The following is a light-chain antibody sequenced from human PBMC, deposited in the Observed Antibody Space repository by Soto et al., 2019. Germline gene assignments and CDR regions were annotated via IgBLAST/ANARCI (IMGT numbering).Light chain of an antibody. CDR3: QQYDNLPPFT. Sequence: DIQMTQSTSSLSASVGARVSITCQASQDIRTSLSWIQQKPGRAPKLLIYGASNLETGVSSRFRGSGSGTDFTFTISSLQPEDIATYYCQQYDNLPPFTFGPGTKVDIK. J-gene: IGKJ3*01. CDR1: QDIRTS. V-gene: IGKV1-33*01. CDR2: GAS.